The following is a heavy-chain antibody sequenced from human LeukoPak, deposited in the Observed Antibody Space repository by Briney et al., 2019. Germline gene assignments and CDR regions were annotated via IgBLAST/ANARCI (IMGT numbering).Heavy chain of an antibody. CDR3: ARDNIVVVPAATSAFDI. D-gene: IGHD2-2*01. CDR1: GSTFSSYS. CDR2: ISSSSSYI. Sequence: PGGSLRLSCAASGSTFSSYSMNWVRQAPGKGLEWVSSISSSSSYIYYADSVKGRFTISRDNAKNSLYLQMNSLRAEDTAVYYCARDNIVVVPAATSAFDIWGQGTMVTVSS. V-gene: IGHV3-21*01. J-gene: IGHJ3*02.